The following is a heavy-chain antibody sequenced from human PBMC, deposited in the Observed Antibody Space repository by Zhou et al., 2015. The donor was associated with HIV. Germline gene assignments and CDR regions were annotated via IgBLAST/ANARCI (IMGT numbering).Heavy chain of an antibody. D-gene: IGHD3-22*01. J-gene: IGHJ1*01. V-gene: IGHV1-69*12. CDR1: GGTFSSYA. CDR3: ARGRDYYDSQFRSLEYFQQ. Sequence: QVQLVQSGAEVKKPGSSVKVSCKASGGTFSSYAISWVRQAPGQGLEWMGGIIPIFGTANYAQKFQGRVTITADESTSTAYMELSSLRSEDTAVYYCARGRDYYDSQFRSLEYFQQLGPGHPWSPSPQ. CDR2: IIPIFGTA.